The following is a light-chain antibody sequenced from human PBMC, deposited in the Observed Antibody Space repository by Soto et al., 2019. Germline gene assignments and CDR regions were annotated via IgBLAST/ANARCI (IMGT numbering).Light chain of an antibody. CDR1: SSDIGDYDY. CDR3: CSYVGRNTLYV. V-gene: IGLV2-11*01. J-gene: IGLJ1*01. CDR2: DAT. Sequence: QSVLTQPRSVSGSPGQSVTISRSGSSSDIGDYDYVSWYQQHPGKAPTLLIYDATKRPSGVPDRFSGSKSGDTASLTISGLQAGDEGNYYCCSYVGRNTLYVFVTGTKVTVL.